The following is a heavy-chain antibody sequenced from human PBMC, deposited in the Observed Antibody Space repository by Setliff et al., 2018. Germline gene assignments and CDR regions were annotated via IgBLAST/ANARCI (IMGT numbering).Heavy chain of an antibody. V-gene: IGHV4-61*02. Sequence: SETLSLTCTVSGGSMSSGPNYWSWIRQPAGGGLEWVGRVYSSVYSSGITSYNPSLKSRVTISMDTSKNQFSLGLTSVTAADTAVYYCARESAGDESVRHLYYTDVWGRGTTVT. CDR3: ARESAGDESVRHLYYTDV. CDR1: GGSMSSGPNY. J-gene: IGHJ6*03. D-gene: IGHD1-1*01. CDR2: VYSSVYSSGIT.